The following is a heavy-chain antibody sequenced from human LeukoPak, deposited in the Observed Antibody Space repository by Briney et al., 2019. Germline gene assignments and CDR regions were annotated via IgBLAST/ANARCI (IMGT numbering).Heavy chain of an antibody. CDR2: IDSDSRHT. Sequence: GGSVRLSCAGCGCIYSSYSMDGVGQARSKELEWVSYIDSDSRHTTYADSVKGRFTISRDNAKTTLYLQMNSLRAEDTAVYYCARDLTTISAYWGQGTLVTVSS. CDR3: ARDLTTISAY. V-gene: IGHV3-21*01. J-gene: IGHJ4*02. D-gene: IGHD1-1*01. CDR1: GCIYSSYS.